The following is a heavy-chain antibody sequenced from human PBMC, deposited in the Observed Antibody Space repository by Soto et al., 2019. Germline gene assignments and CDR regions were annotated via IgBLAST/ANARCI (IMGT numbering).Heavy chain of an antibody. CDR3: VKASGGGWPYYFDS. V-gene: IGHV3-23*01. D-gene: IGHD2-15*01. Sequence: PGGSLRRSCVASGFSFNRYVMAWVRQVPGKGLEWVSAMRGDGYTTYYGDPMKGRCTISRVNSENTVFLQMNSLRAEDSGLYFCVKASGGGWPYYFDSWGQGTLVTVTS. CDR2: MRGDGYTT. J-gene: IGHJ4*02. CDR1: GFSFNRYV.